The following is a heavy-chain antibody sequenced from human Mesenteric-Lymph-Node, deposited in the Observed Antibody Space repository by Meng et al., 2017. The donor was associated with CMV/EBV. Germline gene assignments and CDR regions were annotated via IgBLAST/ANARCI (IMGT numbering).Heavy chain of an antibody. V-gene: IGHV3-30*02. J-gene: IGHJ4*02. CDR3: TTNGFEY. CDR1: GITFSTYT. D-gene: IGHD1-1*01. Sequence: GESLKISCAASGITFSTYTMNWVRQAPGKGLEWVAFIRFDGSNKYYADSVKGRFTISRDNAKNSLFLQMNSLRAEDTAVYFCTTNGFEYWGQGTLVTVSS. CDR2: IRFDGSNK.